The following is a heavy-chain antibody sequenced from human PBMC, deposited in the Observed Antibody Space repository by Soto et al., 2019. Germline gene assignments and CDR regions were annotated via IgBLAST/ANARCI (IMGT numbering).Heavy chain of an antibody. J-gene: IGHJ4*02. D-gene: IGHD4-17*01. Sequence: QVQLVESGGGVVQPGRSLRLSCAASGFTFSSYGMHWVRQAPGKGLEWVAVISYDGSNKYYADSVKGRFTISRDNSKNTLYLQMNSLRAEDTAVYYCAKELYGDSAAFDYWGQGTLVTVSS. CDR3: AKELYGDSAAFDY. V-gene: IGHV3-30*18. CDR1: GFTFSSYG. CDR2: ISYDGSNK.